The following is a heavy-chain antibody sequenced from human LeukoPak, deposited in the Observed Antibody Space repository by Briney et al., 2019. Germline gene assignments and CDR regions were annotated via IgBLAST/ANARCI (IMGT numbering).Heavy chain of an antibody. J-gene: IGHJ3*02. CDR3: ARDSTVTMIVAHETKDALDI. Sequence: PSETLSLTCAVSGGSISSSTYSWSWIRQPPGKGLEWIGYIYYSGTTYYNPSLKSRVTISVDTSKNQFSLKLSSVTAADTAVYYCARDSTVTMIVAHETKDALDIWGQGTMVTVSS. CDR1: GGSISSSTYS. CDR2: IYYSGTT. D-gene: IGHD3-22*01. V-gene: IGHV4-30-4*07.